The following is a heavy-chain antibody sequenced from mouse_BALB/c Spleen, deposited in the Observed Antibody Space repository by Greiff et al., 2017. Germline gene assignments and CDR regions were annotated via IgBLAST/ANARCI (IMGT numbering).Heavy chain of an antibody. V-gene: IGHV5-6-2*01. CDR3: ARHGDGYYFYAMDY. Sequence: EVQVVESGGGLVKLGGSLKLSCAASGFTFSSYYMSWVRQTPEKRLELVAAINSNGGSTYYPDTVKGRFTISRDNAKNTLYLPMSSLKSEDTALYYCARHGDGYYFYAMDYSGQGTSVTASP. CDR1: GFTFSSYY. CDR2: INSNGGST. D-gene: IGHD2-3*01. J-gene: IGHJ4*01.